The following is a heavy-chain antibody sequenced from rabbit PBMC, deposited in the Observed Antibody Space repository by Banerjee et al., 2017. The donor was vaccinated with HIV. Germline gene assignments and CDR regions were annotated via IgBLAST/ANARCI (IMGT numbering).Heavy chain of an antibody. CDR3: ARGGTIGDGNAINL. Sequence: QSLEESGGDLVKPGASLTLTCIVSGFDFSSSYYMCWVRQAPGKGLEWIACIYGSSSGTTYYASWAKGRFTIAKTSSTTVTLQMPSLTAADTATYFCARGGTIGDGNAINLWGQGTLVTVS. V-gene: IGHV1S40*01. J-gene: IGHJ4*01. D-gene: IGHD6-1*01. CDR2: IYGSSSGTT. CDR1: GFDFSSSYY.